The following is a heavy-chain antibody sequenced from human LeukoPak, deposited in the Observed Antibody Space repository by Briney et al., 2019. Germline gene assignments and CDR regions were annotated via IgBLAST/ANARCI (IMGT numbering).Heavy chain of an antibody. D-gene: IGHD3-16*01. J-gene: IGHJ4*02. Sequence: PGGSLRLSCAASGFTFSSYGMHWVRQAPGKGLEWVAVIWYDGSNKFYADSVKGRFTISSDNSKNTLYLQMNNLRAEDTAVYYCARGPRGVGEMKTYYFDQWGQGTLVTVSS. V-gene: IGHV3-33*01. CDR3: ARGPRGVGEMKTYYFDQ. CDR2: IWYDGSNK. CDR1: GFTFSSYG.